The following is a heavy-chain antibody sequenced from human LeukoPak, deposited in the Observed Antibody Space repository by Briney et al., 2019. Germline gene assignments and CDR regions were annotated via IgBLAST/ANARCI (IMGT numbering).Heavy chain of an antibody. Sequence: PSETLSLTCAVYGGSFSGYYWSWIRQPPGKGLEWIGEINHSGSTNYNPSLKSRVTISVDTSKNQFSLKLSSVTAADTAVYYCARDAYDLNTYYYYMDVWGKGTTVTVSS. J-gene: IGHJ6*03. V-gene: IGHV4-34*01. CDR2: INHSGST. CDR3: ARDAYDLNTYYYYMDV. D-gene: IGHD3-16*01. CDR1: GGSFSGYY.